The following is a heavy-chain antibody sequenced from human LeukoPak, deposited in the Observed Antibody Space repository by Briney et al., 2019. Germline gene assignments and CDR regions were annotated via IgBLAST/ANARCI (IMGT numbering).Heavy chain of an antibody. CDR3: AREGHDSSGYHGSFDY. V-gene: IGHV3-48*04. CDR2: ISSSSSTI. Sequence: GGSLRLSCAASGFTFSSYSMNWIRQAPGKGLEWVSYISSSSSTIYYADSVKGRFTISRDNAKNSLYLQMNSLRAEDTAVYYCAREGHDSSGYHGSFDYWGQGTLVTVSS. J-gene: IGHJ4*02. CDR1: GFTFSSYS. D-gene: IGHD3-22*01.